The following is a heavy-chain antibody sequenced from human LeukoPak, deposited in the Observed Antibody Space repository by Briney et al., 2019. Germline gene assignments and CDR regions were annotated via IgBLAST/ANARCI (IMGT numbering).Heavy chain of an antibody. D-gene: IGHD2-21*01. CDR2: IKSKTDGGTT. Sequence: GGSLRLSCEASGFTFANTWMTWVRQAPGKGLEWVGRIKSKTDGGTTDYAAPVKGRFTISRDDSKNTLFLQMNILKTEDTGVYYCTTKGPYSNDFDFWGQGTLVTASS. J-gene: IGHJ4*02. CDR1: GFTFANTW. CDR3: TTKGPYSNDFDF. V-gene: IGHV3-15*01.